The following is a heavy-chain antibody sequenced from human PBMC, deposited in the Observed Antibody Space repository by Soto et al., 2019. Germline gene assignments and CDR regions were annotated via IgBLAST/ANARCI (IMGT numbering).Heavy chain of an antibody. CDR3: ARDLGYIVATIDDY. CDR1: GYTFTSYA. J-gene: IGHJ4*02. V-gene: IGHV1-3*01. D-gene: IGHD5-12*01. Sequence: ASVKVSCKASGYTFTSYAMHWVRQAPGQRLEWMGWINAGNSDTKYSQKFQGRVTITSDTSASTAYMELSSLRSEDTAVYYCARDLGYIVATIDDYWGQGTLVTVSS. CDR2: INAGNSDT.